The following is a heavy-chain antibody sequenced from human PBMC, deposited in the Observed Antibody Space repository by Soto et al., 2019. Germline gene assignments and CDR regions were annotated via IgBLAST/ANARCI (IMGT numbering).Heavy chain of an antibody. CDR2: ISGSGSTI. CDR1: GIVFSDY. D-gene: IGHD3-16*01. V-gene: IGHV3-11*01. J-gene: IGHJ5*02. Sequence: QVQLVESGGGLVKPGGSLRLSCAASGIVFSDYMSWVRQAPGKGLEWLSYISGSGSTIYSADSVKGRFTISRDNATNSLYLQMNNVRTEDTAVYYFARLPFPWGWFDPWGQGTLVTVSS. CDR3: ARLPFPWGWFDP.